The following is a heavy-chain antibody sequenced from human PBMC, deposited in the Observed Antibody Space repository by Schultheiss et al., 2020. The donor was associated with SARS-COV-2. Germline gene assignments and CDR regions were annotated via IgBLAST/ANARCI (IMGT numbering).Heavy chain of an antibody. CDR2: ISYSGAST. V-gene: IGHV3-23*01. CDR3: AKGGRYFDWLKFEA. J-gene: IGHJ5*02. Sequence: ETLSLTCTVSGDSITSHKWWSWVRQAPGKGLEWVSLISYSGASTNYADSVKGRFTISRDTSKNTLYLQMNSLRSDDTAVYYCAKGGRYFDWLKFEAWGQGTLVTVSS. D-gene: IGHD3-9*01. CDR1: GDSITSHK.